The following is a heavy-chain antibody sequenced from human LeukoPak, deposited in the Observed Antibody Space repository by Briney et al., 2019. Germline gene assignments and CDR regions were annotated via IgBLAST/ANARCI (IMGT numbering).Heavy chain of an antibody. CDR1: GFTFSSYA. CDR2: ISYDGSNK. CDR3: ARDRYGGLVYYFDY. Sequence: GRSLRLSCAASGFTFSSYAMHWVRQAPGKGLEWVAVISYDGSNKYYADSVKGRFTISRDNSKNTLYLQMNSLRADDTAVYYCARDRYGGLVYYFDYWGQGTLVTVSS. V-gene: IGHV3-30*01. J-gene: IGHJ4*02. D-gene: IGHD4-23*01.